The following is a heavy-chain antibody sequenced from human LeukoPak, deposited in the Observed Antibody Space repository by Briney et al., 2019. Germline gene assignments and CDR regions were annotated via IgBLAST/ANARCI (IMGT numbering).Heavy chain of an antibody. CDR2: MNTGYGST. CDR1: GYTFTSNS. Sequence: ASVKVSCKASGYTFTSNSIHWVRQAPGQRLEWMGWMNTGYGSTKYSQKFHDRVNITRDTSASTAYMELSSLRFEDTAVYYCAREGSPISNGDYSFDYWGQGTLVTVSS. V-gene: IGHV1-3*04. D-gene: IGHD4-17*01. CDR3: AREGSPISNGDYSFDY. J-gene: IGHJ4*02.